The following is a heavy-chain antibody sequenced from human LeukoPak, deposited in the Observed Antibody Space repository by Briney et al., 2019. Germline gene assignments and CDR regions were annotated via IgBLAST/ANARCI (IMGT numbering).Heavy chain of an antibody. CDR3: ARGPNYYDSSMGMDV. CDR2: ISSSGSTI. J-gene: IGHJ6*03. D-gene: IGHD3-22*01. CDR1: GFTFSNYN. V-gene: IGHV3-48*03. Sequence: PGGSLRLSCAASGFTFSNYNMNWVRQAPGKGLEWVSYISSSGSTIYYADSVKGRFTISRDNAKNSLYLQMNSLRAEDTAVYYCARGPNYYDSSMGMDVWGKGTTVTISS.